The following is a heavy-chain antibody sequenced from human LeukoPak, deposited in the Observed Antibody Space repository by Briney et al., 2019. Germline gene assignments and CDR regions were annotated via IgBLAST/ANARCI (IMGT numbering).Heavy chain of an antibody. J-gene: IGHJ4*02. V-gene: IGHV3-33*01. CDR1: GFTFSSYG. D-gene: IGHD4-17*01. CDR3: ARVGARQILEY. Sequence: GGSLRLSCAASGFTFSSYGMHWVRQAPGKGLEWVAVIWYDGSNEYYADSVKGRFTISRDNAKNSLYLQMNSLRAEDTAVYYCARVGARQILEYWGQGTLVTVSS. CDR2: IWYDGSNE.